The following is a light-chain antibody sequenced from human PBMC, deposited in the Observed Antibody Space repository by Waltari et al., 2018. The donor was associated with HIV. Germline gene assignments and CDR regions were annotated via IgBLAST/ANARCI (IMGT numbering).Light chain of an antibody. CDR3: LLSYSGVRV. Sequence: QVVVTQEPSLSVSPGGTVTVTCASVTGSVPRHPYTPWIQLKPGQAPRTLIYETEKRHPWTAGRFAGSLIGGRAALMLAGALPDDEADYYCLLSYSGVRVFGGGTRLTV. J-gene: IGLJ3*02. CDR2: ETE. V-gene: IGLV7-46*01. CDR1: TGSVPRHPY.